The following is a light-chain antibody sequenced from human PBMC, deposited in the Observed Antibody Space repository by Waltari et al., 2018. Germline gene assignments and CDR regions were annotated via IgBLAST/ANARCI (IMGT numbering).Light chain of an antibody. CDR2: GAS. V-gene: IGKV1-12*01. CDR1: QDVGTH. J-gene: IGKJ4*01. CDR3: QQAKNFPAVS. Sequence: DIQMTQSPPSLSASVGDTITITCRASQDVGTHVNWYQYTPPKAPKLLIFGASSLQRGVPSRFSGSGSGTDFTLTISGLQADDSAIYYCQQAKNFPAVSFGGGTKVEIK.